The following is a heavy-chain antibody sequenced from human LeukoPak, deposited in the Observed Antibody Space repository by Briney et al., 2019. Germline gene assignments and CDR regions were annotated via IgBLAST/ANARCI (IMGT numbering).Heavy chain of an antibody. CDR2: FDPEDGET. CDR1: GNTLTELS. Sequence: ASVKVSCKVSGNTLTELSMHWVRQAPGKGLEWMGGFDPEDGETIYAQKFQGRVTMTEDTSTDTAYMELSSLRSEDTAVYYCATDLTYDFYGMDVWGQGTTATVSS. V-gene: IGHV1-24*01. CDR3: ATDLTYDFYGMDV. J-gene: IGHJ6*02. D-gene: IGHD3/OR15-3a*01.